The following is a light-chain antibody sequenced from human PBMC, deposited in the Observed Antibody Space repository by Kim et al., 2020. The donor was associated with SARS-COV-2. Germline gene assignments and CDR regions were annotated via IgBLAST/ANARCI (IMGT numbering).Light chain of an antibody. Sequence: VSPGERATLSCRASQSITTNLAWYQQKPGQAPRLLIYGASTRATGIPARFSGSGSGTDFTLTISSLQSEDFAVYYCHQFNHGWTFGQGTKVDIK. J-gene: IGKJ1*01. CDR3: HQFNHGWT. CDR1: QSITTN. CDR2: GAS. V-gene: IGKV3-15*01.